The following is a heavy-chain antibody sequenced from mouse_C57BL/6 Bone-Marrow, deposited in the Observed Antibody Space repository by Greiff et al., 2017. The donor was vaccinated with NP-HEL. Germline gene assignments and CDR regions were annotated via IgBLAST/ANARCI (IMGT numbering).Heavy chain of an antibody. D-gene: IGHD3-1*01. Sequence: VQLQQPGAELVKPGASVKVSCKASGYTFTSYWMHWVKQRPGQGLEWIGRIHPSDSDTNYNQKFKGKATLTVDKSSSTAYMQLSSLTSDDSAVYYCAIGASGPPYAMDYWGQGTSVTVSS. V-gene: IGHV1-74*01. CDR3: AIGASGPPYAMDY. CDR1: GYTFTSYW. J-gene: IGHJ4*01. CDR2: IHPSDSDT.